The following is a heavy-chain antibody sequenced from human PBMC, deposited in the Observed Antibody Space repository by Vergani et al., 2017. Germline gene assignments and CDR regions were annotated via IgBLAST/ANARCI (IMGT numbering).Heavy chain of an antibody. J-gene: IGHJ4*02. D-gene: IGHD3-16*01. CDR2: IQFDGSNQ. CDR1: GFTLSNYD. Sequence: QVQLVESGGGVVQRGGSLRLSCATSGFTLSNYDMQWIRQGPGKGLEFVAFIQFDGSNQYYADSVKGLFTLSRDFSKNTLYLQRNSLRTDDTATYYWAKHFMGWGIDYWGQGTQVIVSS. V-gene: IGHV3-30*02. CDR3: AKHFMGWGIDY.